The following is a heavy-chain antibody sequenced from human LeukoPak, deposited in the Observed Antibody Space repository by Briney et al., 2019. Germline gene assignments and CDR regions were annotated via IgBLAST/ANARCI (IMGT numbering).Heavy chain of an antibody. CDR3: ARAPQFSLGPRIDAFDI. Sequence: SETLSLTCTVSGGSISSYYWSWIRQPPGKGLEWIGYIYYSGSTNYNPSLKSRVTISVDTSKNQFSLKLSSVTAADTAVYYCARAPQFSLGPRIDAFDIWGQGTMVTVSS. CDR2: IYYSGST. J-gene: IGHJ3*02. CDR1: GGSISSYY. D-gene: IGHD5-24*01. V-gene: IGHV4-59*01.